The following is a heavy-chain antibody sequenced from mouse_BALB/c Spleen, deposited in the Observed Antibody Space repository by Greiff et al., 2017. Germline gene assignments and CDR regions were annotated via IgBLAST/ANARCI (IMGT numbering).Heavy chain of an antibody. CDR2: ISYSGST. CDR1: GYSITSDYA. V-gene: IGHV3-2*02. J-gene: IGHJ4*01. CDR3: ARQELGPYYAMDY. Sequence: DVKLQESGPGLVKPSQSLSLTCTVTGYSITSDYAWNWIRQFPGNKLEWMGYISYSGSTSYNPSLKSRISITRDTSKNQFFLQLNSVTTEDTATYYCARQELGPYYAMDYWGQGTSVTVSS. D-gene: IGHD4-1*01.